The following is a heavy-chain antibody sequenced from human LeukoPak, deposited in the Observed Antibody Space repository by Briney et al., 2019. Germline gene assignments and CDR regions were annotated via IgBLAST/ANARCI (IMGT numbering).Heavy chain of an antibody. V-gene: IGHV4-59*01. CDR1: GGSISSYY. CDR2: IYYSGST. D-gene: IGHD5-24*01. Sequence: PSETLSLTCTVSGGSISSYYWSWIRQPPGKGLEWIGDIYYSGSTNYNPSLKSRVTISVDTSKNQFSLKLSSVTAADTGVYYCARDADGWFDPWGQGTMVSVCS. CDR3: ARDADGWFDP. J-gene: IGHJ5*02.